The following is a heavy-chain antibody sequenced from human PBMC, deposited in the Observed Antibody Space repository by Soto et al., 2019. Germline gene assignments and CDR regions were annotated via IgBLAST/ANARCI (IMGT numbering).Heavy chain of an antibody. CDR2: IYSGGST. V-gene: IGHV3-53*01. CDR3: ARHYYSSSWYPPFDY. CDR1: GFTVSGNY. J-gene: IGHJ4*02. D-gene: IGHD6-13*01. Sequence: GGSLRLSCAASGFTVSGNYMIWVRQAPGKGLEWVSVIYSGGSTYYADSVKGRFTISRDNSKNTLYLQMNSLRAEDTAVYYCARHYYSSSWYPPFDYWGQGTLVTVSS.